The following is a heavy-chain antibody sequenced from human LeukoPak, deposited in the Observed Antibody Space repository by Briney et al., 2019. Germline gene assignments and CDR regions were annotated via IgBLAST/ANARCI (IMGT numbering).Heavy chain of an antibody. J-gene: IGHJ4*02. CDR2: INPSGGST. Sequence: ASVKVSCKASGYTFTSYYMHWVRQAPGQGLEWMGIINPSGGSTSYAQKFQGRVTTTSDTSISTAYMEFSSPTSDDTATYYCARLSGDYAYWGQGTLVTVSS. D-gene: IGHD4/OR15-4a*01. CDR3: ARLSGDYAY. V-gene: IGHV1-46*01. CDR1: GYTFTSYY.